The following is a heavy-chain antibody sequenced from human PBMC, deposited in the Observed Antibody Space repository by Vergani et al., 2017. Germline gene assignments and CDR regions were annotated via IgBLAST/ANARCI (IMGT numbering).Heavy chain of an antibody. D-gene: IGHD1-26*01. J-gene: IGHJ6*03. Sequence: QVQLQQWGAGLLKPSETLSPTCAVYGGSFSGYYWSWIRQPPGKGLEWIGEINHSGSTKYNPSLKSRVTISVDTSKNQFSLKLSSVTAADTAVYYCARGLIYSGSYYYYCMGVWGKGTTVTVSS. CDR1: GGSFSGYY. CDR2: INHSGST. CDR3: ARGLIYSGSYYYYCMGV. V-gene: IGHV4-34*01.